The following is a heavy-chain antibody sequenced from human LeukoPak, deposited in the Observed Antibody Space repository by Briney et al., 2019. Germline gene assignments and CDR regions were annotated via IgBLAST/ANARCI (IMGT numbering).Heavy chain of an antibody. V-gene: IGHV4-30-2*05. CDR3: ARDQEYGDYGYYYYGMDV. D-gene: IGHD4-17*01. J-gene: IGHJ6*02. Sequence: SETLSLTCTVSGGSISSGGYYWSWIRQPPGKGLEWIGYIYHSGSTYYNPSLKSRVSISVDTSKNQFSLKLSSVTAADTAVYYCARDQEYGDYGYYYYGMDVWGQGTTVTVSS. CDR1: GGSISSGGYY. CDR2: IYHSGST.